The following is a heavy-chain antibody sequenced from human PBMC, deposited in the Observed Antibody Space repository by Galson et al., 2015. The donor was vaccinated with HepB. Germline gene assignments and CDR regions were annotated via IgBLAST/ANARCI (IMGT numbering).Heavy chain of an antibody. Sequence: SLRLSCAASGFTFSSYGMHWVRQAPGKGLEWVAVISYDGSNKYYADSVKGRFTISRDNSKNTLYLQMNSPRAEDTAVYYCAKVCATYGDYDEADAFDIWGQGTMVTVSS. V-gene: IGHV3-30*18. CDR3: AKVCATYGDYDEADAFDI. CDR2: ISYDGSNK. D-gene: IGHD4-17*01. CDR1: GFTFSSYG. J-gene: IGHJ3*02.